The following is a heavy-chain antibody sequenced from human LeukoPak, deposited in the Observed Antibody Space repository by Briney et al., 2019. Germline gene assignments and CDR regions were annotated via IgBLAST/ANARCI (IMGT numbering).Heavy chain of an antibody. V-gene: IGHV1-18*01. Sequence: ASVKVSCKASGYTFTSYGISWVRQAPGQGLEWMGWISAYNGNTNYAQKLQGRVTMATDTSTSAAYMELRSLRSDDTAVYYCARDSVVVAAVNAFDIWGQGTMVTVSS. CDR1: GYTFTSYG. D-gene: IGHD2-15*01. CDR3: ARDSVVVAAVNAFDI. J-gene: IGHJ3*02. CDR2: ISAYNGNT.